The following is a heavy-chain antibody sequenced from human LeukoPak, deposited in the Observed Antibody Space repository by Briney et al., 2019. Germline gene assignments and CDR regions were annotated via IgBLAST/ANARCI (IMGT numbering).Heavy chain of an antibody. Sequence: PSETLSLTCAVYGGPFSGYYWNWIRQPPGKGLEWIGEINHSGSTNYNPSLKSRVTISVDTSKNQFSLKLSSVTAADTAVYYCASHSSSHPQYYYYYMDVWGKGTTVTVSS. CDR2: INHSGST. J-gene: IGHJ6*03. CDR3: ASHSSSHPQYYYYYMDV. V-gene: IGHV4-34*01. D-gene: IGHD6-13*01. CDR1: GGPFSGYY.